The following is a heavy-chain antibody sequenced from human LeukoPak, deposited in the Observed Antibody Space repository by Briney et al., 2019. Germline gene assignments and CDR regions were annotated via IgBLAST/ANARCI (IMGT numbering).Heavy chain of an antibody. CDR2: IYYSGGT. Sequence: SETLTLTCTVSGGSIGSYYWSWIRQHPGKELEWIAFIYYSGGTNYNPSLKSRVTISVDTSKNQFSLKLSSVTAADTAVYYCASYMVRGVIISDYWGQGTLVTVSS. D-gene: IGHD3-10*01. CDR3: ASYMVRGVIISDY. CDR1: GGSIGSYY. J-gene: IGHJ4*02. V-gene: IGHV4-59*12.